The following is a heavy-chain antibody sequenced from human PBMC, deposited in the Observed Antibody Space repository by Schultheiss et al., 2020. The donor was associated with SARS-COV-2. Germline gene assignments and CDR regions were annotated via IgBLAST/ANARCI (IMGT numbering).Heavy chain of an antibody. J-gene: IGHJ6*02. D-gene: IGHD6-13*01. V-gene: IGHV4-34*01. CDR3: ARGGYSSSLHLDGMDV. Sequence: SETLSLTCTVSGGSISSFYWSWIRQPPGKGLEWIGEINHSGSTNYNPSLKSRVTISVDTSKNQFSLKLSSVTAADTAVYYCARGGYSSSLHLDGMDVWGQGTTVTVSS. CDR1: GGSISSFY. CDR2: INHSGST.